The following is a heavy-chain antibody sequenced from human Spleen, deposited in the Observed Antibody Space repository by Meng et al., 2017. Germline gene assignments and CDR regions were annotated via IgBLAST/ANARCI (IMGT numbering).Heavy chain of an antibody. J-gene: IGHJ4*02. CDR3: ARGYYDSSGYYPLFLFDY. Sequence: GSLRLSCAVSGGSISSSSYYWGWIRQPPGKGLEWIGSIYYSGSTYYNPSLKSRVTISVDTSRNQFSLKLSSVTAADTAVYYCARGYYDSSGYYPLFLFDYWGQGTLVTVSS. V-gene: IGHV4-39*07. CDR1: GGSISSSSYY. CDR2: IYYSGST. D-gene: IGHD3-22*01.